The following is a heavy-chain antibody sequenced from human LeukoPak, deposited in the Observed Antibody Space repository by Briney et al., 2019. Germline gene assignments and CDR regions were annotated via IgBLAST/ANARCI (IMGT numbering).Heavy chain of an antibody. V-gene: IGHV4-30-2*01. CDR3: ARSGYDSSYFDY. CDR2: IYHSGST. D-gene: IGHD5-12*01. J-gene: IGHJ4*02. Sequence: PSQTLSLTCAVSGGSISSGGYSWSWIRQPPGKGLEWIGYIYHSGSTYYSPSLKSRVTISVDRSKNQFSLKLSSVIAADTAVYYCARSGYDSSYFDYWGQGTLVTVSS. CDR1: GGSISSGGYS.